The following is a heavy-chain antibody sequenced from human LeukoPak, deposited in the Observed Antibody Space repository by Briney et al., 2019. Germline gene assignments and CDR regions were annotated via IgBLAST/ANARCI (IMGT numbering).Heavy chain of an antibody. V-gene: IGHV3-20*04. CDR3: TGSFYYDSTGYYFDPDY. D-gene: IGHD3-22*01. J-gene: IGHJ4*02. CDR1: GFTFDDYG. CDR2: ISWNGGST. Sequence: GGSLRLSCAASGFTFDDYGMSWVRQGPGKGLEWVSGISWNGGSTGYADSVKGRFTISRDNARTSLFLQMNNLRAEDTALYYCTGSFYYDSTGYYFDPDYWGRGTLVTVSS.